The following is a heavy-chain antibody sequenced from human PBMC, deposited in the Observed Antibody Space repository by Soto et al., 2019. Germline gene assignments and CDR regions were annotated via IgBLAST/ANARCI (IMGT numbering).Heavy chain of an antibody. CDR3: GRAHRDLQQLVHYYYSMDV. J-gene: IGHJ6*02. Sequence: SETQSLTCTVSGGSISSYDWSWIRQPPGKGPEWIGYVHDSWGSHYNPSLKSRVTISVDTSKNQFSLKLTSVTAADTAVYYCGRAHRDLQQLVHYYYSMDVWGQGTTVTVSS. CDR2: VHDSWGS. CDR1: GGSISSYD. D-gene: IGHD6-13*01. V-gene: IGHV4-59*08.